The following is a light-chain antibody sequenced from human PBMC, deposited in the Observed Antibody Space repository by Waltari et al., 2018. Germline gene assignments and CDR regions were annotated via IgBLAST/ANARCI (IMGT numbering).Light chain of an antibody. J-gene: IGLJ2*01. V-gene: IGLV1-40*01. CDR3: QSYDRSLSVV. CDR1: SSNIGAGYD. Sequence: QSVLTQPPSVSGAPWQSVTISCTGSSSNIGAGYDFHCYQQLPGKPPKVLIYGNTHRPSGVPDRISGSKSGTSASLVITGLQAEDEADYHCQSYDRSLSVVFGGGTKLTVL. CDR2: GNT.